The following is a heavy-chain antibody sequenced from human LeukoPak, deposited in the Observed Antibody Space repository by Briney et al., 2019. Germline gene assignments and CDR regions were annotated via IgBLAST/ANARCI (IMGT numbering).Heavy chain of an antibody. Sequence: PSETLSLTCTVSGYFSTTNYYWGWMRQPPGKGLERIASIRFDGHSYYNASLKSQVTISIDMSKNQFSLTLKPLTAADTAVYYCARQVASKGEWAFDVWGQGTMVTVSS. CDR1: GYFSTTNYY. V-gene: IGHV4-38-2*02. D-gene: IGHD5-12*01. CDR2: IRFDGHS. CDR3: ARQVASKGEWAFDV. J-gene: IGHJ3*01.